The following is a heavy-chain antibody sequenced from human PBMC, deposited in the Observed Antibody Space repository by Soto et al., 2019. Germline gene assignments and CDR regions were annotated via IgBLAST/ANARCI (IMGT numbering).Heavy chain of an antibody. D-gene: IGHD3-10*01. V-gene: IGHV1-8*02. J-gene: IGHJ5*02. CDR1: GYTFTGYY. CDR3: ARHPMVRGVIRWFDP. Sequence: QVQLVQSGAEVKKPGASVKVSCKASGYTFTGYYMHWVRQAPGQGLEWMGWMNPNSGNTGYAQKFQGRVTMTRNTSISTAYMELSSLRSEDTAVYYCARHPMVRGVIRWFDPWGQGTLVTVSS. CDR2: MNPNSGNT.